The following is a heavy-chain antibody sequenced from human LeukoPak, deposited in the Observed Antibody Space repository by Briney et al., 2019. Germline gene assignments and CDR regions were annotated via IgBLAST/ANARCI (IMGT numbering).Heavy chain of an antibody. Sequence: GGSLRLSCAASGFTFSSYAMHWVRQAPGKGLEWVSSISPSSSYIYYADSVKGRFTISRDNAKKSLYLQMNSLRAEDTAVYYCANARGYSGACGMDVWGQGTTVTVSS. CDR1: GFTFSSYA. V-gene: IGHV3-21*01. CDR3: ANARGYSGACGMDV. CDR2: ISPSSSYI. D-gene: IGHD5-12*01. J-gene: IGHJ6*02.